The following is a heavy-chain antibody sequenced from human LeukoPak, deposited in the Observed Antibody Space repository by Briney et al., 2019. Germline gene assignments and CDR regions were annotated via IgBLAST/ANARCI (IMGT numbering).Heavy chain of an antibody. D-gene: IGHD1-26*01. CDR2: IYSGGST. V-gene: IGHV3-53*01. CDR1: GFTVSSNY. Sequence: GGSLRLSCAASGFTVSSNYMSWVRQAPGKGLEWVSVIYSGGSTYYADSVKGRFTISRDNSKNTLYLQMNSLRAEDTAVYYCARDYSGSYSLDAFDIWGQGTMVTVS. CDR3: ARDYSGSYSLDAFDI. J-gene: IGHJ3*02.